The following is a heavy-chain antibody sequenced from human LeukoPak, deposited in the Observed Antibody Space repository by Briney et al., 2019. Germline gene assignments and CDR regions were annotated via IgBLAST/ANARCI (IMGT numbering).Heavy chain of an antibody. D-gene: IGHD1-1*01. CDR1: GFTFSSYS. CDR2: ISSSSSYI. V-gene: IGHV3-21*04. Sequence: GGSLRLSCAASGFTFSSYSMNWVRQAPGKELEWVSSISSSSSYIYYADSVKGRFTISRDNAKNSLYLQMNNLRAEDTAVYYCAKDRAGTPWADWGQGTLVTVSS. J-gene: IGHJ4*02. CDR3: AKDRAGTPWAD.